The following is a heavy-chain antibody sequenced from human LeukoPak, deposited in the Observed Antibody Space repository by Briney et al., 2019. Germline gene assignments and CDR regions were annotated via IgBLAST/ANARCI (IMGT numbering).Heavy chain of an antibody. V-gene: IGHV3-23*01. D-gene: IGHD6-13*01. J-gene: IGHJ4*02. CDR1: GFTFTSYA. Sequence: PGGSLRLSCAASGFTFTSYAMSWVRQAPGKGLEWISSISSGGSAYNADSVKGRFTISRDNSKNTLYLQMNSLRAEDTAIYYCARVIRAAPGKGYFDYWGQGTLVAVSS. CDR2: ISSGGSA. CDR3: ARVIRAAPGKGYFDY.